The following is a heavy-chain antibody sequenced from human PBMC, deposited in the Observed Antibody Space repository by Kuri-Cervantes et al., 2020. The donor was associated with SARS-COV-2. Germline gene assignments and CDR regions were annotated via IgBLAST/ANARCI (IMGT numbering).Heavy chain of an antibody. CDR2: INPNSGGT. CDR3: ARENLAVVEGMDV. V-gene: IGHV1-2*04. J-gene: IGHJ6*02. Sequence: ASLKVSCKASGYTFTGYYMHWVRQAPGQGLEWMGWINPNSGGTNYVQKFQGWVTMTRDTSISTAYMELSRLRSDDTAVYYCARENLAVVEGMDVWGQGTTVTVSS. CDR1: GYTFTGYY. D-gene: IGHD2-15*01.